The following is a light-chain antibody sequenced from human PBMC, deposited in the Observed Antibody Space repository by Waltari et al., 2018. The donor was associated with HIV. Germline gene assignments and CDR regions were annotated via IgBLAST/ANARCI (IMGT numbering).Light chain of an antibody. J-gene: IGLJ1*01. CDR1: SSSIGSNY. Sequence: QSVLTQPPSASGTPGQRVTIPCSGSSSSIGSNYVYWYQQLPGTAPKLLIYRNKQRPSGVPDRFSGSKSGTSASLAISGLRSEDEADYYCAAWDDSLSGYVFGTGTKVTVL. V-gene: IGLV1-47*01. CDR2: RNK. CDR3: AAWDDSLSGYV.